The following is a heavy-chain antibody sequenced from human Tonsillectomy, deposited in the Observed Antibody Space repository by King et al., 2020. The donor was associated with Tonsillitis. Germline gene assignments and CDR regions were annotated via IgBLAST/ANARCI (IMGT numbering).Heavy chain of an antibody. CDR3: AGCSISSCCYFDY. V-gene: IGHV3-30*04. J-gene: IGHJ4*02. CDR1: GFTFRNYA. D-gene: IGHD2-2*01. Sequence: VQLVESGGDVVQPGRSLRLSCAASGFTFRNYAMHWVRQAPGKGPEWVAVISYDGSKRYYADSVKGRFTISRDNFKNTVYLQMNNLRAEDTAVYYCAGCSISSCCYFDYWGQGTLVTVSS. CDR2: ISYDGSKR.